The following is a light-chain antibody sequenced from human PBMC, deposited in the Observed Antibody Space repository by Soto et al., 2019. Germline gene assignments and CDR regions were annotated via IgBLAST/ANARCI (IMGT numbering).Light chain of an antibody. CDR2: GAS. Sequence: EIVMTQSPATLSVSPGERATLFCRASQNVGTSLAWYQQIPGQPPRLLXHGASIRATGVPARFTGSGSGTELTLTISGLQSEDLAVYYCQRYNDWPPWTFGQGTKVDIK. CDR1: QNVGTS. CDR3: QRYNDWPPWT. V-gene: IGKV3-15*01. J-gene: IGKJ1*01.